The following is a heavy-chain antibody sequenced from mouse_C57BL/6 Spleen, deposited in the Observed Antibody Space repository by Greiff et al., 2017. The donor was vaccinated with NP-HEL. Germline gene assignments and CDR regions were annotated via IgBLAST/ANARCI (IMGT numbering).Heavy chain of an antibody. J-gene: IGHJ4*01. CDR1: GFNIKDYY. CDR2: IDPADGET. V-gene: IGHV14-2*01. Sequence: VQLQQSGAELVKPGASVKLSCTASGFNIKDYYMRWVKQRTEPGLEWIGRIDPADGETKYVPKFQGTATITADTSSNTAYLQLSSVTSEATAVYYCARFGVTTGDYAMDYWGQGASVAVSS. CDR3: ARFGVTTGDYAMDY. D-gene: IGHD2-3*01.